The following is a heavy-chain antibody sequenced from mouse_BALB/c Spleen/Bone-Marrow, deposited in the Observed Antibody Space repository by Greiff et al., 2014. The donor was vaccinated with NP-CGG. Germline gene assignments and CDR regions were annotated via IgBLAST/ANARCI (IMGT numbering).Heavy chain of an antibody. CDR3: ARWEYYAMDY. CDR2: IDPANGNT. Sequence: VQLQQSGAELVKPGASVKLSCTASGFNIKDTYMHWVKQRPEQGLEWIGRIDPANGNTKYDPKFQGKATITADTPSNTAYLQLSSLTSEDTVVYYCARWEYYAMDYWGQGTSVTVSS. D-gene: IGHD4-1*01. V-gene: IGHV14-3*02. CDR1: GFNIKDTY. J-gene: IGHJ4*01.